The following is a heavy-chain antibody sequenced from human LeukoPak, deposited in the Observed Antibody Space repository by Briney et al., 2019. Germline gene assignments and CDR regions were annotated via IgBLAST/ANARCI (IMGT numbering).Heavy chain of an antibody. J-gene: IGHJ5*02. CDR1: GYTFTSYA. V-gene: IGHV7-4-1*02. CDR3: ARDCPQLVESCWFDP. Sequence: ASVKVSCKASGYTFTSYAMNWVRQAPGQGLEWMGWINTNTGNPTYAQGFTGRFVFSLDTSASTAYLQISSLKAEDTAVYYCARDCPQLVESCWFDPWGQGTLVTVSS. CDR2: INTNTGNP. D-gene: IGHD6-13*01.